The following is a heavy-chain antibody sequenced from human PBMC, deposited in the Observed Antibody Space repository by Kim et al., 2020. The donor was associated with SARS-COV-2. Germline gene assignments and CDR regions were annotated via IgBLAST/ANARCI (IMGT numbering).Heavy chain of an antibody. CDR2: ISYDGSNK. D-gene: IGHD2-2*01. CDR1: GFTFSSYG. V-gene: IGHV3-30*18. CDR3: AKSCLNYALDY. Sequence: GGSLRLSCAASGFTFSSYGMHWVRQAPGKGLEWVAVISYDGSNKYYADSVKGRFTISRDNSKNTLYLQMNSLRAEDTAVYYCAKSCLNYALDYWGQGTLVTVSS. J-gene: IGHJ4*02.